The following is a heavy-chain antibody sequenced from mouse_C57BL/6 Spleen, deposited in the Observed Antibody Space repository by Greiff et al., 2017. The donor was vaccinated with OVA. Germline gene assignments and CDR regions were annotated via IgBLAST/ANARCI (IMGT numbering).Heavy chain of an antibody. Sequence: VQVVESGAELVRPGASVKLSCKASGYTFTDYYINWVKQRPGQGLEWIARIYPGSGNTYYNEKFKGKATLTAEKSSSTAYMQLSSLTSEDSAVYFCASQLRGFAYWGQGTLVTVSA. CDR1: GYTFTDYY. CDR2: IYPGSGNT. CDR3: ASQLRGFAY. V-gene: IGHV1-76*01. D-gene: IGHD1-1*01. J-gene: IGHJ3*01.